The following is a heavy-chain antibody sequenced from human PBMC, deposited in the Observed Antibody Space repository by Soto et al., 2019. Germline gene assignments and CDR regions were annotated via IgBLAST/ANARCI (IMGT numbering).Heavy chain of an antibody. CDR1: AYTFTNYD. Sequence: SVKVSCKSSAYTFTNYDINWVRQAPGQALEWMGWITPFNGNTKYAQKFQDRVTFTGDTSLNTAYMELSSLRSDDTAMFYCASGRYDASGYFDYWGQGTLVTVSS. CDR3: ASGRYDASGYFDY. D-gene: IGHD3-22*01. CDR2: ITPFNGNT. V-gene: IGHV1-45*02. J-gene: IGHJ4*02.